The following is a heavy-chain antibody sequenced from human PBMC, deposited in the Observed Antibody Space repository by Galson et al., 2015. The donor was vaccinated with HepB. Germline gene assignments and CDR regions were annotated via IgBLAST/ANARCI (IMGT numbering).Heavy chain of an antibody. CDR3: TKGRITFVRGELES. J-gene: IGHJ4*02. D-gene: IGHD3-10*01. CDR1: GFEFDDYA. CDR2: LSWNGDKI. Sequence: SLRLSCAASGFEFDDYAMHWVRQVPTKGLEWVSGLSWNGDKIGYADSVEGRFTVSRDNDNNSLHLEMNSLRPEDTGVYYCTKGRITFVRGELESWGRGVLVTVSS. V-gene: IGHV3-9*01.